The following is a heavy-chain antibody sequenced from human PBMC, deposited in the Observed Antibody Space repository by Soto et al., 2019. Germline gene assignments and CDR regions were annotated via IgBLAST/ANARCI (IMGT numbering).Heavy chain of an antibody. J-gene: IGHJ4*02. D-gene: IGHD5-12*01. CDR3: AKGYYSGYDLAYFDY. CDR1: GFRFSPYA. CDR2: ISGSGNKT. Sequence: GSLRLSCAASGFRFSPYAMSWVRQAPGKGLEWVSSISGSGNKTYYADSVKGRFTISRDNSKDTLFLQMNGLSAEDTALYYCAKGYYSGYDLAYFDYWGQGTLVTVSS. V-gene: IGHV3-23*01.